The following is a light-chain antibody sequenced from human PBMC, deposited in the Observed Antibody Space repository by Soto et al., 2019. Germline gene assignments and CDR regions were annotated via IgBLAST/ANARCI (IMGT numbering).Light chain of an antibody. Sequence: DIQMTQSPSTLSASVGDRVTITCRASQSINIWLAWYQQKPGKAPKLLIYDASSLQSGVPSRFRGSTSGTEFPLTISSLQPDDFATYYCQQYNSYSRSFGGGTKVEIK. CDR2: DAS. J-gene: IGKJ4*01. CDR1: QSINIW. V-gene: IGKV1-5*01. CDR3: QQYNSYSRS.